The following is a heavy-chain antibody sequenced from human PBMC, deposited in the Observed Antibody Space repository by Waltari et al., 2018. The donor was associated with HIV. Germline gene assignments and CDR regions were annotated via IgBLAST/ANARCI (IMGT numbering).Heavy chain of an antibody. D-gene: IGHD3-10*01. CDR1: GGSFSGYY. Sequence: QVQLQQWGAGLLKPSETLSLTCAVYGGSFSGYYWTWIRQPPGKGLEWIGEINHSGSTNYNSSLKSRVTISVDTSKNQFSLKLSSVTAADTAVYYCARGRRSGSYYLYYFDYWGQGTLVTVSS. CDR3: ARGRRSGSYYLYYFDY. CDR2: INHSGST. V-gene: IGHV4-34*01. J-gene: IGHJ4*02.